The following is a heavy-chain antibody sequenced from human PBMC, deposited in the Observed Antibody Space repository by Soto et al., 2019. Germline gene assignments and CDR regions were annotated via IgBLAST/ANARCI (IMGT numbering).Heavy chain of an antibody. CDR3: ARDLEDY. CDR1: GYTFTSSF. Sequence: ASVKVSCKASGYTFTSSFPHWERQPPQQGRKRIGIINPSGGSTSSAQKFQGRVAMTRDTSTSTVYMELSSLRSEDTAVYYCARDLEDYWGQGT. CDR2: INPSGGST. J-gene: IGHJ4*02. V-gene: IGHV1-46*03.